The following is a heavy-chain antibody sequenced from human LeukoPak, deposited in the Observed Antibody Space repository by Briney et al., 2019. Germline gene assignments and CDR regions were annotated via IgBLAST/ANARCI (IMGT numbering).Heavy chain of an antibody. V-gene: IGHV3-48*04. D-gene: IGHD1-1*01. J-gene: IGHJ5*02. CDR3: ARAKWVGTTDNWFDP. Sequence: GGSLRLSCAASGFTFSSHSMNWVRQAPGKGLEWVSYISSSSSTIYYGDSVKGRFTISRDNAKNSLYLQMNSLRAEDTAVYYCARAKWVGTTDNWFDPWGQGTLVTVSS. CDR1: GFTFSSHS. CDR2: ISSSSSTI.